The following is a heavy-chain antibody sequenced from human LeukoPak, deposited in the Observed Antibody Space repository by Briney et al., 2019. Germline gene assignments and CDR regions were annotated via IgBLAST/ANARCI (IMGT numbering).Heavy chain of an antibody. Sequence: SETLSLTCTVSGGSISSYYWSWIRQPPGKGLEWIGYIYYSGSTNYNPSLKSRVTISVDTSKNQFSLKLSSVTAADTAVYYYASGREEMATIFVDWGQGTLVTVSS. D-gene: IGHD5-24*01. CDR2: IYYSGST. CDR3: ASGREEMATIFVD. CDR1: GGSISSYY. V-gene: IGHV4-59*01. J-gene: IGHJ4*02.